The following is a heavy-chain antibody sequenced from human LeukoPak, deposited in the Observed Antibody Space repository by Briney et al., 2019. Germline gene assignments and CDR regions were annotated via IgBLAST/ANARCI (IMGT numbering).Heavy chain of an antibody. J-gene: IGHJ4*02. D-gene: IGHD3-10*01. Sequence: ASVKVSCKASGYTFTSYDFNWVRQAPGQGPEWIGWMNPNSGTTGYAQKFQGRVTMTRDTSISTAYMDLSSLRSEDTAVYYCAKDAYYYGSGSPPDYWGQGTLVTVSS. CDR3: AKDAYYYGSGSPPDY. CDR1: GYTFTSYD. V-gene: IGHV1-8*01. CDR2: MNPNSGTT.